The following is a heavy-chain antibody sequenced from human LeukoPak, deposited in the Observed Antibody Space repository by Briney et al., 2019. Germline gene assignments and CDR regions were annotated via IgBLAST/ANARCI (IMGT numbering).Heavy chain of an antibody. CDR2: IRYDGSNK. CDR1: GFTFSSYG. D-gene: IGHD5-18*01. J-gene: IGHJ4*02. Sequence: PGGSLRLSCAASGFTFSSYGMHWVRQAPGKGLEWVAFIRYDGSNKYYADSVKGRFTISRDNSKNTLYLQMNSLRAEDTAVYYRAKPPTGGYSYGLFDYWGQGTLVTVSS. V-gene: IGHV3-30*02. CDR3: AKPPTGGYSYGLFDY.